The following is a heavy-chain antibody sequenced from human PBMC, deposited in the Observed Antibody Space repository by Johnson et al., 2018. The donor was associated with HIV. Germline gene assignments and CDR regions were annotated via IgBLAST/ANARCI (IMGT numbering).Heavy chain of an antibody. Sequence: VQLVESGGGVVQPGRSLRLSCAASGFTFSSYAMHWVRQAPGKGLEWVAVISYDGSNKYYADSVKGRFTISRDNSKNTLYLQMNSLSAEDTAVYYCARGHEGQQGWFACDIWGQGTMVTVSS. J-gene: IGHJ3*02. D-gene: IGHD2-15*01. CDR2: ISYDGSNK. CDR3: ARGHEGQQGWFACDI. V-gene: IGHV3-30*04. CDR1: GFTFSSYA.